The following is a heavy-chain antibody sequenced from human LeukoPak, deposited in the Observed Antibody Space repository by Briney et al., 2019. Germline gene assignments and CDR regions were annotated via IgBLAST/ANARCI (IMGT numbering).Heavy chain of an antibody. CDR3: ARDEYYGSGSYNYYYYMDV. Sequence: PGGSLRLSCAASGFTFSRYWMYWVRQAPGKGLVWVSRINSDGSITSYADSVKGRFTISRDNAKNTLYLKMSSLRAEDTAVYYCARDEYYGSGSYNYYYYMDVWGKGTTVTVSS. D-gene: IGHD3-10*01. CDR1: GFTFSRYW. CDR2: INSDGSIT. V-gene: IGHV3-74*01. J-gene: IGHJ6*03.